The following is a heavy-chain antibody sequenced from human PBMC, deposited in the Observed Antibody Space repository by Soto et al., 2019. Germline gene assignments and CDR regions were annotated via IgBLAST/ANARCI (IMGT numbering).Heavy chain of an antibody. D-gene: IGHD2-15*01. CDR1: GFTFSSYS. J-gene: IGHJ6*03. V-gene: IGHV3-21*01. CDR2: ISSSSSYI. Sequence: GGSLRLSCAASGFTFSSYSMNWVRQAPGKGLEWVSSISSSSSYIYYADSVKGRFTISRDNAKNSLYLQMKSLRAEDTAVYYCARGSGGINYYYMDVWGKGTTVTVSS. CDR3: ARGSGGINYYYMDV.